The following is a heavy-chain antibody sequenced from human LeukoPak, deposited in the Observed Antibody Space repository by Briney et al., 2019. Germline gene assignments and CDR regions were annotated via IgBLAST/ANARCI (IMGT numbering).Heavy chain of an antibody. CDR2: IYHSGST. CDR3: ARDLGYCSGGSCYSAY. D-gene: IGHD2-15*01. Sequence: SETLSLTCAVSGGSISSSNWWSWVRQPPGKGLKWIGEIYHSGSTNYNPSLKSRVTISVDKSKNQFSLKLSSVTAADTAVYYCARDLGYCSGGSCYSAYWGQGTLVPVSS. V-gene: IGHV4-4*02. CDR1: GGSISSSNW. J-gene: IGHJ4*02.